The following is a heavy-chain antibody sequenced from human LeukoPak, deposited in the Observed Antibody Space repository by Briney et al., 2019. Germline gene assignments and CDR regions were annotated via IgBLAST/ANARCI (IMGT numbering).Heavy chain of an antibody. CDR1: GFTFSSYA. D-gene: IGHD2-2*01. Sequence: GGSLRLSCAASGFTFSSYAMSWVRQAPGKGLEWVSAISGSGGSTYYADSVKGRFTISRDNSKNTLYLQTNSLRAEDTAVYYCAKDSSKLYYYYGMDVWGQGTTVTVSS. CDR2: ISGSGGST. CDR3: AKDSSKLYYYYGMDV. J-gene: IGHJ6*02. V-gene: IGHV3-23*01.